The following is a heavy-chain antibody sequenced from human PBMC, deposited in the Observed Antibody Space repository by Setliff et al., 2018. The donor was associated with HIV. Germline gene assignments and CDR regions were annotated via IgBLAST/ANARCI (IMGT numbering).Heavy chain of an antibody. CDR3: ARKVGGDFDY. J-gene: IGHJ4*02. D-gene: IGHD2-2*01. CDR2: INHSGST. V-gene: IGHV4-34*01. Sequence: SETLSLTCVVYGGSFTNYYWAWIRQPPGKGLECIGEINHSGSTNYNPSLKSRVTISVDTSKNQFSLKLSSVTAADTAVYSCARKVGGDFDYWGQGTPVTVSS. CDR1: GGSFTNYY.